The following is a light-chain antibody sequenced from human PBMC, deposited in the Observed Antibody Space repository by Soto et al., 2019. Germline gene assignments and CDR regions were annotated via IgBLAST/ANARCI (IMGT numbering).Light chain of an antibody. Sequence: QPVLTQPPSASGTPGQRVTISCSGSSSNIGSNYVYWYQQLPGTAPKLLIYSHNQRPSGVPDRFSGSKSGTSASLAISGLRSEDEADYYCAAWDDSLSGPVFGGGTKLTVL. V-gene: IGLV1-47*02. CDR1: SSNIGSNY. J-gene: IGLJ3*02. CDR3: AAWDDSLSGPV. CDR2: SHN.